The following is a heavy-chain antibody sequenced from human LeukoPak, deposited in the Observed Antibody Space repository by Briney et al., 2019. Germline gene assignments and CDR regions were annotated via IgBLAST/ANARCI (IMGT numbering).Heavy chain of an antibody. CDR3: ARRGVWGSYRLFDY. D-gene: IGHD3-16*02. V-gene: IGHV4-39*01. CDR1: GGSISSSSYY. CDR2: IYYSGST. Sequence: PSETLSLTCTVSGGSISSSSYYWGWIRQPPGKGLEWIGSIYYSGSTYYNPSLKSRVTISVDTSKNQFSLKLSSVTAADTAVYYCARRGVWGSYRLFDYWGQGTLVTVSS. J-gene: IGHJ4*02.